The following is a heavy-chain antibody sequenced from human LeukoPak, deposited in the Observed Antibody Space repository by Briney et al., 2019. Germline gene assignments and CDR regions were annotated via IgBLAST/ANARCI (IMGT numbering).Heavy chain of an antibody. Sequence: ASVNVSCKACGYIYNLYYMHWVRQDPGHGLEWMGGINLYRCEANVAQKFQGRVTVTRDTSISPAYMELSRLKADTTAVYYSARLVHSGVGEDDYWGQGTLVTVSS. D-gene: IGHD3-16*01. CDR1: GYIYNLYY. CDR3: ARLVHSGVGEDDY. J-gene: IGHJ4*02. CDR2: INLYRCEA. V-gene: IGHV1-2*02.